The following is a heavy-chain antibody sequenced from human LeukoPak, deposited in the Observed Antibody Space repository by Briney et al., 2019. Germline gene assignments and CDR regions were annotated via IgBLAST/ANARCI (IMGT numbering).Heavy chain of an antibody. CDR3: ARGRASSGWLAHYYMDV. V-gene: IGHV4-4*07. CDR2: IYTSGST. CDR1: GGSISSYY. D-gene: IGHD6-19*01. J-gene: IGHJ6*03. Sequence: PSETLSLTCTVSGGSISSYYWSWIRQPAGKGLEWIARIYTSGSTNYNPSLKSRVTISVDTSKNQFSLKLSSVTAADTAVYYCARGRASSGWLAHYYMDVWGKGTTVTVSS.